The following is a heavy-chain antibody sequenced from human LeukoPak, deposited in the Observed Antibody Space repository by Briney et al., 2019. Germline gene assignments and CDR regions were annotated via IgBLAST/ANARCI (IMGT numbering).Heavy chain of an antibody. J-gene: IGHJ4*02. CDR2: VYHSGSI. CDR1: GYSISSGYY. CDR3: AREIYYDSSAYDY. V-gene: IGHV4-38-2*02. D-gene: IGHD3-22*01. Sequence: SETLSLTCTVSGYSISSGYYWGWIRQPPGQGLEWVGSVYHSGSIYYNPSLKSRVIMSVDTSKNQFSLKLSSLTAADTAIYYCAREIYYDSSAYDYWGQGTLVTVSS.